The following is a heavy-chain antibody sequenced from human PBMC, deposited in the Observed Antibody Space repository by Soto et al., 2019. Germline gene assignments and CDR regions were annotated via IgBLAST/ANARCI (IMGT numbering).Heavy chain of an antibody. D-gene: IGHD3-3*01. CDR1: GGSISSGGYS. V-gene: IGHV4-30-2*01. J-gene: IGHJ6*02. CDR3: ARSGYDFWSGYHGMDV. CDR2: IYHSGST. Sequence: SETLSLSCAVSGGSISSGGYSWSWIRQPPGKGLEWIGYIYHSGSTYYNPSLKSRVTISVDRSKNQFSLKLSSVTAADTAVYYCARSGYDFWSGYHGMDVWGQGTTVTVSS.